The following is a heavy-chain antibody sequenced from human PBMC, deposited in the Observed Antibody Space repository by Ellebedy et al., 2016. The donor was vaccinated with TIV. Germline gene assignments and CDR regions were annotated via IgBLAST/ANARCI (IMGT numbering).Heavy chain of an antibody. CDR2: IYTTGGV. CDR1: GGSISSGRFY. D-gene: IGHD1-14*01. Sequence: SETLSLXXSVSGGSISSGRFYWNWIRQPAGKGLEWLGRIYTTGGVDYNPSLKGRITMSIDTSKNQLSLRLTSVTAADTAVYYCARGRGINGTTHHFGFDPWGQGILVTVSS. V-gene: IGHV4-61*02. J-gene: IGHJ5*02. CDR3: ARGRGINGTTHHFGFDP.